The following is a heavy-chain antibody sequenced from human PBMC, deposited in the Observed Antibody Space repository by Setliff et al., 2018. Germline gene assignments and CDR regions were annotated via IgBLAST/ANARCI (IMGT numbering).Heavy chain of an antibody. CDR3: VREGVDSRSSTDYRYYMDV. CDR1: GGTFSSYG. CDR2: TIPMFGTT. D-gene: IGHD3-22*01. Sequence: GASVKVSCKAPGGTFSSYGISWVRQAPGQGLEWMGGTIPMFGTTSYARQFQGRVTIITDESTSTAYMQLSSLGSEDTAVYYCVREGVDSRSSTDYRYYMDVWGKGTTVTVSS. J-gene: IGHJ6*03. V-gene: IGHV1-69*05.